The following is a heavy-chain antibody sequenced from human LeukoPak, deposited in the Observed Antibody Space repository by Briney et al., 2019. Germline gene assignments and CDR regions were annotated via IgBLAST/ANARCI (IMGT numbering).Heavy chain of an antibody. CDR1: GGTFSSYA. Sequence: SVKVSCKASGGTFSSYAISWVRQAPGQGLEWMGRIIPILGIANYAQKFQGRVTITADKSTSTAYMELSSLRSGDTAVYYCTRREAVAGTSAFDIWGQGTMVTVSS. CDR3: TRREAVAGTSAFDI. CDR2: IIPILGIA. V-gene: IGHV1-69*04. J-gene: IGHJ3*02. D-gene: IGHD6-19*01.